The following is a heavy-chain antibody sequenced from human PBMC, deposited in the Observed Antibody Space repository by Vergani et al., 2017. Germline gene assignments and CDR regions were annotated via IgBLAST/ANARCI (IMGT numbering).Heavy chain of an antibody. Sequence: QLQLQESGPGLVKPSETLSLTCTVSGGSISSSSYYWGWIRQPPGKGLEWIGSIYYSGSTYYNPSLKSRVTISVDTSKNQFSLKLSSVTAADTAVYYCASGESSSWSYYFDYWGQGTLVTVSS. CDR3: ASGESSSWSYYFDY. CDR1: GGSISSSSYY. V-gene: IGHV4-39*01. CDR2: IYYSGST. J-gene: IGHJ4*02. D-gene: IGHD6-13*01.